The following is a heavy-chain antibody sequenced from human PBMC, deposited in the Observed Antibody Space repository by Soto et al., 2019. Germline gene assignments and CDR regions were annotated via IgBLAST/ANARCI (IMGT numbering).Heavy chain of an antibody. J-gene: IGHJ4*02. Sequence: EVQLVESGEGLVQPGGSLRLSCAASGFIFSNYAMHWVRQAPGKGLQYVSGLSSDGGNTYYADSVKGRFTISRDKSKNTVYLQMGSLRAEDTAVYYCARGEDDGDMWGGGYRDSWGQGTLVTVSS. CDR3: ARGEDDGDMWGGGYRDS. V-gene: IGHV3-64*02. CDR1: GFIFSNYA. CDR2: LSSDGGNT. D-gene: IGHD3-16*01.